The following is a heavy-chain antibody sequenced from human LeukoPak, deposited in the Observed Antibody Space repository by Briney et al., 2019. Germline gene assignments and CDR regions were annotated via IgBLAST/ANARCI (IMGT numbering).Heavy chain of an antibody. CDR2: IKQDGSEK. CDR3: ARGPKERFLEWLSPRRNWFDP. V-gene: IGHV3-7*01. D-gene: IGHD3-3*01. Sequence: GGSLRLSCAASGFTFSSYWMSWARQAPGKGLEWVANIKQDGSEKYYVDPVKGRFTISRDNAKNSLYLQMNSLRAEDTAVYYCARGPKERFLEWLSPRRNWFDPWGQGTLVTVSS. J-gene: IGHJ5*02. CDR1: GFTFSSYW.